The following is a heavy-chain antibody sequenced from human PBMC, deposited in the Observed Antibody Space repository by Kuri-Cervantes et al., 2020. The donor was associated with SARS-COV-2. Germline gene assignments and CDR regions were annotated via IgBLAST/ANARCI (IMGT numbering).Heavy chain of an antibody. Sequence: SETLSLTCTVSGGSISSGGYYWSWIRQHPGKGLEWIGYIYYSGSTNYNPSLKSRVTISVDTSKNQFSLKLSSVTAADTAVYYCARDSSGYCYYGMDVWGQGTTVTVSS. CDR3: ARDSSGYCYYGMDV. CDR1: GGSISSGGYY. V-gene: IGHV4-61*08. D-gene: IGHD3-3*01. J-gene: IGHJ6*02. CDR2: IYYSGST.